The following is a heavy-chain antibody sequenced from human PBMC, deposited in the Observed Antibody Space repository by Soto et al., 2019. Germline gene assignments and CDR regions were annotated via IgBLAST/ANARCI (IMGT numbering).Heavy chain of an antibody. J-gene: IGHJ4*02. D-gene: IGHD5-12*01. CDR3: AKDSPVEMATIGLFDY. CDR1: GFTFSSYA. CDR2: ISGSGGST. Sequence: GGSLRLSCAASGFTFSSYAMSWVRQAPGKGLEWVSAISGSGGSTYYADSVKGRFTISRDNSKNTLYLQMNSLRAEDTAVYYCAKDSPVEMATIGLFDYWGQGTLVTVSS. V-gene: IGHV3-23*01.